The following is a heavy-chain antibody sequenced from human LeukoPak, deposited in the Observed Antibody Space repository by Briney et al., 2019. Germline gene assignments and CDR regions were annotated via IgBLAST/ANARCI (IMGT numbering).Heavy chain of an antibody. CDR2: ISAYNGNT. J-gene: IGHJ4*02. CDR1: GYTLTSYG. Sequence: ASVKVSCKASGYTLTSYGISWVRQAPGQGLDWMGCISAYNGNTNYAQKLQGRVTMTTDTSTSTAYMELRSLRSDDTAVYYCASDGNSGSYPGYFDYWGQGTLVTVSS. D-gene: IGHD1-26*01. V-gene: IGHV1-18*01. CDR3: ASDGNSGSYPGYFDY.